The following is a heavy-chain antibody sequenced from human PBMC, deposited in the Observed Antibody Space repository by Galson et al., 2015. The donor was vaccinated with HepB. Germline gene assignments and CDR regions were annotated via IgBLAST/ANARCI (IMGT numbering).Heavy chain of an antibody. CDR1: GGTFSSYA. CDR2: IIPIFGTA. D-gene: IGHD2-2*01. J-gene: IGHJ6*02. Sequence: SVKVSCKASGGTFSSYAISWVRQAPGQGLEWMGGIIPIFGTANYAQKFQGRVTITADKSTSTAYMELSSLRSEDTAVYYCAREPTPVVPAALPLLDYYYYGMDVWGQGTTVTVSS. CDR3: AREPTPVVPAALPLLDYYYYGMDV. V-gene: IGHV1-69*06.